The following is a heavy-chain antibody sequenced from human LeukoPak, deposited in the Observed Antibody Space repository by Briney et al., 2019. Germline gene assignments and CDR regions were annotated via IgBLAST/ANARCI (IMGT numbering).Heavy chain of an antibody. V-gene: IGHV1-2*02. CDR3: ARVEYCTKGVCINYDL. CDR1: GYTFTSPY. CDR2: INPNSGGT. D-gene: IGHD2-8*01. Sequence: ASLKVSCKASGYTFTSPYIHWMRQAPGQGPEWMGWINPNSGGTKYAQKFQGRVTVTRDTSTSTVYMELSGLRADDTATYYCARVEYCTKGVCINYDLWGQGTLVTVSS. J-gene: IGHJ4*02.